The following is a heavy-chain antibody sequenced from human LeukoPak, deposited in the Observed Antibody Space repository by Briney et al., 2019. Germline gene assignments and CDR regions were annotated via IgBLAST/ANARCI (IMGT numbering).Heavy chain of an antibody. CDR2: ISGSGGST. Sequence: PGGSLRLSCAASGFTFTGYAMSGVRQAPGKGLEWVTAISGSGGSTYYADSVKGRFTISRDNSKNTLYLQMNSLRAEDTAVYYCAKKGIVVVPYYYGMDIWGQGTTVTVSS. J-gene: IGHJ6*02. CDR1: GFTFTGYA. V-gene: IGHV3-23*01. D-gene: IGHD2-2*01. CDR3: AKKGIVVVPYYYGMDI.